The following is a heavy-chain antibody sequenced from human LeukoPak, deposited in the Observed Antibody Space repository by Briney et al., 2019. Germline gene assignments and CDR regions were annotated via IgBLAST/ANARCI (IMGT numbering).Heavy chain of an antibody. J-gene: IGHJ6*03. CDR3: ARDPAERLRGASYYYYMDV. Sequence: ASVKVSCKASGYTFTSYGISWVRQAPGQGLEWMGWISAYNGNTNYAQKLQGRVTMTTDTSTSTVYMELSSLRSGDTAVYYCARDPAERLRGASYYYYMDVWGKGTTVSVSS. CDR1: GYTFTSYG. D-gene: IGHD1-1*01. V-gene: IGHV1-18*01. CDR2: ISAYNGNT.